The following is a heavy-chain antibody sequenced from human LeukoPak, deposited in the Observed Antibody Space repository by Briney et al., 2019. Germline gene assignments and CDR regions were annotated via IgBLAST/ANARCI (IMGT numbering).Heavy chain of an antibody. CDR2: INSDGSST. CDR3: ASLPDY. V-gene: IGHV3-74*01. J-gene: IGHJ4*02. Sequence: PGGSRRLSCAAPGFTFRSYWWHGVAKAPGKGLVWVSRINSDGSSTSYADSVKGRFTISRDNAKNTLYLQMNSLRAEDTAVYYCASLPDYWGQGTLVTVSS. CDR1: GFTFRSYW.